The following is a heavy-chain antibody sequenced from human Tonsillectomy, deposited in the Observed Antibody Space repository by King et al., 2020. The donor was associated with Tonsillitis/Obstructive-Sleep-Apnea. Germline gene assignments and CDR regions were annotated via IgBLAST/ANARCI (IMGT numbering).Heavy chain of an antibody. CDR1: GYTFTGYY. J-gene: IGHJ4*02. D-gene: IGHD4-17*01. Sequence: QVHLVQSGAEVKKPGASVKVSCKASGYTFTGYYIHWVRQAPGQGLEWMGWINPNNGGTKYGQKFQGRVTVTRETSISTAYMELSSLRSDDTAVYFCTRRTVTDGFDYWGQGTLVTVSS. CDR3: TRRTVTDGFDY. V-gene: IGHV1-2*02. CDR2: INPNNGGT.